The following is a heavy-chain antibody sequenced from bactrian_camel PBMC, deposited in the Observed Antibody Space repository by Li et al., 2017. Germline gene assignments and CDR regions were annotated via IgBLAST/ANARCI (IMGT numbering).Heavy chain of an antibody. CDR1: GFTFSNYA. CDR2: INSGGGST. V-gene: IGHV3S40*01. Sequence: ESGGGLVQPGGSLRLSCAASGFTFSNYAMSWVRQAPGQRIEWVSAINSGGGSTYYADSVKGRFTICRDNAKNMVYLQLNGLKTEDTAMYYCTKGVGGPPYNWGQGTQVTVS. CDR3: TKGVGGPPYN. D-gene: IGHD5*01. J-gene: IGHJ4*01.